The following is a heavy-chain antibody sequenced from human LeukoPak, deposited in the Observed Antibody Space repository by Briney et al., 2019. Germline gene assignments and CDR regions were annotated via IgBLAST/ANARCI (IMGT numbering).Heavy chain of an antibody. J-gene: IGHJ4*02. CDR2: ISYDASNK. CDR1: GFTFSRYG. Sequence: PGRSLRLSCAASGFTFSRYGMHCVRQTPGKGLEWVAVISYDASNKYYADSVKGRFTISRDNSKNTLYLQMNSLRAEDTAVYYCAKSHGYSYGFDYWGQGTLVTVSS. CDR3: AKSHGYSYGFDY. D-gene: IGHD5-18*01. V-gene: IGHV3-30*18.